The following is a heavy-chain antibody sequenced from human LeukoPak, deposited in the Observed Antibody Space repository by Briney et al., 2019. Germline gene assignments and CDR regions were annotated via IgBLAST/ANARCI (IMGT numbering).Heavy chain of an antibody. Sequence: GSLRLSCAASGFTFSDYAMSWVRQVPGKGLEWVSTLTGSGTTTFYANSVKGRFTISRDSSKNTLYLQMSSLRAADTALYYCTKDYDTVGYYSSDYWGQGTLVTVSS. V-gene: IGHV3-23*01. CDR2: LTGSGTTT. CDR3: TKDYDTVGYYSSDY. J-gene: IGHJ4*02. CDR1: GFTFSDYA. D-gene: IGHD3-22*01.